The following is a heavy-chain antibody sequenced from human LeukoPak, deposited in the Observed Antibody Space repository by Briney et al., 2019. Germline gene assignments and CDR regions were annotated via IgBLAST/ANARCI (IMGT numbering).Heavy chain of an antibody. Sequence: SETLSLTCTVSGGSISSSSYYWGWIRQPPGKGLEWIGSIYYSGSTYYNPSLKSRVTISVDTSKNQFSLQLSSVTAADTAVYYCARMAYLSRNDSSEYWGQGTLVTVSS. V-gene: IGHV4-39*01. D-gene: IGHD3-22*01. CDR3: ARMAYLSRNDSSEY. CDR2: IYYSGST. CDR1: GGSISSSSYY. J-gene: IGHJ4*02.